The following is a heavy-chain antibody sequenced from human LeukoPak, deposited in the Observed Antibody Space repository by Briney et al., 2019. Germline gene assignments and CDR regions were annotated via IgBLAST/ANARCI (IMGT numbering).Heavy chain of an antibody. V-gene: IGHV3-21*01. J-gene: IGHJ4*02. CDR3: ARDLPVAVAGTGYDY. CDR1: GFTFSRYN. CDR2: ISSSSSYI. Sequence: GGSLRLSCAASGFTFSRYNMNWVRQAPGKGLEWVSSISSSSSYIYYADSVKGRFTISRDNAKNSLYLQMNSLRAEDTAVYYCARDLPVAVAGTGYDYWGQGTLVTVSS. D-gene: IGHD6-19*01.